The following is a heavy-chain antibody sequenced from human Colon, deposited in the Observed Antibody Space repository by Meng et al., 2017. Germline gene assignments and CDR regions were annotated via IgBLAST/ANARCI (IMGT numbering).Heavy chain of an antibody. CDR3: ARVNGDFDEAWFDP. J-gene: IGHJ5*02. CDR2: IYYTGNT. Sequence: VLLPDSGPRLVRPSETLSLTCTVSGASVSSDSHYWSWIRQSSGKGLEWIGYIYYTGNTNYNPSLASRVSMSLDTSKNHFSLHLTSVTAADTAIYYCARVNGDFDEAWFDPWGQGTLVTVSS. D-gene: IGHD4-17*01. V-gene: IGHV4-61*03. CDR1: GASVSSDSHY.